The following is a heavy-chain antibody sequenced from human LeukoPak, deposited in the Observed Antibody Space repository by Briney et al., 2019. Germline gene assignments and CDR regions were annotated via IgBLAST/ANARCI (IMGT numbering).Heavy chain of an antibody. D-gene: IGHD3-22*01. Sequence: GGSLRLSCAVYGITLSNYGMSWVRQAPGKGPEWVAGISDSGGRTNYADSVKGRFTISRDNPKNTLYLQMNSLRAEDTAVYFCAKRGVVIRVILVGFHKEAYYFDSWGQGALVTVSS. CDR3: AKRGVVIRVILVGFHKEAYYFDS. CDR1: GITLSNYG. J-gene: IGHJ4*02. CDR2: ISDSGGRT. V-gene: IGHV3-23*01.